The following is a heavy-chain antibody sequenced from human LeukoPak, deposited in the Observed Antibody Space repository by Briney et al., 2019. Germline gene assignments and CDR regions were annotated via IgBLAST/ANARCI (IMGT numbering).Heavy chain of an antibody. CDR3: ARSQRWSPFSY. CDR2: INHSGGT. D-gene: IGHD5-18*01. J-gene: IGHJ4*02. Sequence: SETLSLTCVVYGESLSGYYCNWIRHPPGKGLEWIGEINHSGGTNYNPSLKSRVTISVDTSMNVFSLKLSSVTAADTAVYYCARSQRWSPFSYWGQGTLVTVSP. V-gene: IGHV4-34*01. CDR1: GESLSGYY.